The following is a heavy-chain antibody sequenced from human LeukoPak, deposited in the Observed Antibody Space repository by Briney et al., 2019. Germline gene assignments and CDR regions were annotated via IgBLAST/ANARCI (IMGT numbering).Heavy chain of an antibody. CDR1: GYSFTSYW. D-gene: IGHD1-26*01. Sequence: GESLKISCKGSGYSFTSYWIGWVRQMPGKGLEWMGIIYPGDSDTRYSPSFQGQVTISADKSISTGYLQWSSLKASDTAMYYCARRAGGVVGATIAGFDIWGQGTMVTASS. CDR3: ARRAGGVVGATIAGFDI. V-gene: IGHV5-51*01. J-gene: IGHJ3*02. CDR2: IYPGDSDT.